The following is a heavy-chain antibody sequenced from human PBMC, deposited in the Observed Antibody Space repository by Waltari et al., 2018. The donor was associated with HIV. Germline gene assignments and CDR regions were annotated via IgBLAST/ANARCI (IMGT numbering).Heavy chain of an antibody. CDR1: GGTFSSYA. CDR2: IIPIFGTA. Sequence: QVQLVQSGAEVKKPGSSVKVSCKASGGTFSSYAISWVRQAPGQGLEWMGGIIPIFGTANYAQKFQGRVTITADESTSTAYMELSSLRSEDTAVYYCARGYGSGSYPYYYYYGMDVWGQGTTVTVSS. CDR3: ARGYGSGSYPYYYYYGMDV. J-gene: IGHJ6*02. V-gene: IGHV1-69*01. D-gene: IGHD3-10*01.